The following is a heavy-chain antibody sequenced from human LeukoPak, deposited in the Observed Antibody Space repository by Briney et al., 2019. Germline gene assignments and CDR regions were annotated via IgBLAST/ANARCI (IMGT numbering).Heavy chain of an antibody. CDR3: ARDLGYGMDV. D-gene: IGHD7-27*01. V-gene: IGHV3-23*01. J-gene: IGHJ6*02. CDR2: ISGSGDNT. Sequence: QPGGSLRLSCAASGFTFSSYAMTWVRQPPGKGLEWVSLISGSGDNTYYADSVKGRFTISRDNSKNTLHLQMSSLRAEDTAVYYCARDLGYGMDVWGQGTTVTVSS. CDR1: GFTFSSYA.